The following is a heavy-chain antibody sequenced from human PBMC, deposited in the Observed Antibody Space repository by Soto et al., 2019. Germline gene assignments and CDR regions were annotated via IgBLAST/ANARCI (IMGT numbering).Heavy chain of an antibody. D-gene: IGHD4-17*01. Sequence: QVQLVQSGAEVKKPGASVKVSCKASGYTFTSYDINWVRQATGQGLEWMGWMNPNSGNTGYAQKFQGRVTMTRNTSLSTAYTARRRLRSEDTAVYYCARTIYGDTVDYWGQGTLVTVSS. J-gene: IGHJ4*02. CDR2: MNPNSGNT. CDR3: ARTIYGDTVDY. V-gene: IGHV1-8*01. CDR1: GYTFTSYD.